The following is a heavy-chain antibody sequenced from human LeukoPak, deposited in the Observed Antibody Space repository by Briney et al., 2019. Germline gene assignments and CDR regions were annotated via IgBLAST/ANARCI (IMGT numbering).Heavy chain of an antibody. D-gene: IGHD2-2*01. J-gene: IGHJ4*02. CDR1: GYTLTELS. CDR2: FDPEDGET. V-gene: IGHV1-24*01. CDR3: ATRVGYCSNTSCYSTFDY. Sequence: ASVKVSCKVSGYTLTELSMHWVRQAPGKGLEWMGGFDPEDGETIYAQKFQGRVTMTEATSTDTAYMELSSLRSEDTAVYYCATRVGYCSNTSCYSTFDYWGQGTLVTVSS.